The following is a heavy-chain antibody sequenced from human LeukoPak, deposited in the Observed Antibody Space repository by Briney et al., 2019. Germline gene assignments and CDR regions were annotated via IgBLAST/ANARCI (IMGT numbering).Heavy chain of an antibody. Sequence: GASVKVSCKASGGTFSSYAISWVRQAPGQGLEWMGGIIPIFGTANYAQKFQGRVTITADESTGTAYMELSSLRSEDTAVYYCAGLYGSGILVDYWGQGTLVTVSS. J-gene: IGHJ4*02. CDR3: AGLYGSGILVDY. CDR2: IIPIFGTA. D-gene: IGHD3-10*01. V-gene: IGHV1-69*13. CDR1: GGTFSSYA.